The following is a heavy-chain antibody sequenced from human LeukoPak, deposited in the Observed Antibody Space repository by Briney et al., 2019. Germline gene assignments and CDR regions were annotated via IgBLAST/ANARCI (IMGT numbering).Heavy chain of an antibody. Sequence: LVKVSCKASGGTFSSYAISWVRQAPGQGLEWMGGIIPIFGTANYAQKFQGGVTITADESTSTAYMELSSLRSEDTAVYYCARETGYDSSGYYYRPYYYMDVWGKGTTVTISS. V-gene: IGHV1-69*13. J-gene: IGHJ6*03. CDR2: IIPIFGTA. CDR1: GGTFSSYA. CDR3: ARETGYDSSGYYYRPYYYMDV. D-gene: IGHD3-22*01.